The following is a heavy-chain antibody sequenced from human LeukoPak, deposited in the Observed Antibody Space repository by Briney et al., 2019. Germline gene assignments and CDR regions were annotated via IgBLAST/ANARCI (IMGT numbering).Heavy chain of an antibody. CDR2: IYTSGST. D-gene: IGHD5-18*01. Sequence: SETLSLTCTVSGGSISSYYWSWIRQPAAKGLEWIGRIYTSGSTNYNPSLKSRVTISVDTSKNQFSLKLSSVTAADTAVYYCASLQLWTTSYYFGYWGQGTLVTVSS. J-gene: IGHJ4*02. V-gene: IGHV4-4*07. CDR1: GGSISSYY. CDR3: ASLQLWTTSYYFGY.